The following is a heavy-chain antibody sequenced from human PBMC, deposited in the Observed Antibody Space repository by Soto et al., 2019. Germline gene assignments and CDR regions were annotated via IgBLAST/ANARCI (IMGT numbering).Heavy chain of an antibody. CDR2: ISYDGSNK. CDR1: GFTVSGYS. CDR3: VRCWGTGAGSNFGDSWFDP. Sequence: QEQVVESGGGVVQPGRSLRLSCAASGFTVSGYSMHWVRQAPGKGLEWVALISYDGSNKDYADSVKGRFTISRDNSKNTLYLQMNSLRAEDTAVYYCVRCWGTGAGSNFGDSWFDPWGQGTLVTVSS. J-gene: IGHJ5*02. D-gene: IGHD1-1*01. V-gene: IGHV3-30-3*01.